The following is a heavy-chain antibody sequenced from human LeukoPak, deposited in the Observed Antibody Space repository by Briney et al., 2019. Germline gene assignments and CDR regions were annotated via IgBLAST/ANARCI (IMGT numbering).Heavy chain of an antibody. J-gene: IGHJ4*02. V-gene: IGHV3-23*01. Sequence: PGGSLRLSCAASGFTFSTFAMSWVRQAPEKGLEWVSTISGSGDSTHYADSVKGRLAISRDNSRNTVYLQMNSLRAEDTAVYHCARGDAGIEAAGNVLNFLDYWGQGILVTVSS. CDR3: ARGDAGIEAAGNVLNFLDY. CDR2: ISGSGDST. CDR1: GFTFSTFA. D-gene: IGHD6-13*01.